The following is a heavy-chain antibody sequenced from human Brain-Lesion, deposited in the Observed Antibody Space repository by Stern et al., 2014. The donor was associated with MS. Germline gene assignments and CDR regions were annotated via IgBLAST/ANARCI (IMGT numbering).Heavy chain of an antibody. CDR3: ARGRVVPGFQYYATDV. V-gene: IGHV4-61*02. CDR1: GGSISSGGYY. Sequence: VQLVESGPGLVKPSQTLSLSCTVSGGSISSGGYYWSWIRQPAGKGLEWIGRIFNSGSTRYNPSLQSRVTLSIDTSKKQFFLRLNPMTAADTAVYYCARGRVVPGFQYYATDVWGQGTTVIVSS. J-gene: IGHJ6*02. D-gene: IGHD2-2*01. CDR2: IFNSGST.